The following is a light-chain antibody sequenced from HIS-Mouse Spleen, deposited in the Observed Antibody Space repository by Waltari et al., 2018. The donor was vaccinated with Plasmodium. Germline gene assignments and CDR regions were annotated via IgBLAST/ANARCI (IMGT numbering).Light chain of an antibody. CDR1: SSDVGGSNY. Sequence: QFDLTQPRSVSGSPGQSVTISCTGASSDVGGSNYVSWYKQHPGKAPKLMIYDVSKRPSGVPDRFSGSKSGNTASLTISGLQAEDEADYYCCSYAGSYTYGFGTGTKVTVL. V-gene: IGLV2-11*01. J-gene: IGLJ1*01. CDR2: DVS. CDR3: CSYAGSYTYG.